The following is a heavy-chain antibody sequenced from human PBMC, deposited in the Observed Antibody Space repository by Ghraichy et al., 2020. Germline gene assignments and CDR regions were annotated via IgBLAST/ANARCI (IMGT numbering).Heavy chain of an antibody. J-gene: IGHJ2*01. CDR1: GGSISSYY. V-gene: IGHV4-59*01. CDR3: ERAMRFHWYFDL. CDR2: IDFSGGS. Sequence: SETLSLTCTVSGGSISSYYWSWLRQPPGKGLEWIGNIDFSGGSKYSPSLTSRVTISVDTSKNQFSLKLDSVTAADTAVYYCERAMRFHWYFDLWGRDSLVTVSS.